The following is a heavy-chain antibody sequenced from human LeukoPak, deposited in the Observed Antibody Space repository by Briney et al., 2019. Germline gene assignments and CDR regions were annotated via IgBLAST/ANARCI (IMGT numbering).Heavy chain of an antibody. V-gene: IGHV3-53*04. J-gene: IGHJ5*02. Sequence: GGSLRLSCAASGFTVSSNYMSWVRQAPGKGLEWVSVIYSGGSTYYADSVKGRFTISRHNSKNTLYLQMNSLRAEDTAVYYCARDTRYCTNGVCYDYMNHWGQGTLVTVSS. CDR2: IYSGGST. CDR1: GFTVSSNY. D-gene: IGHD2-8*01. CDR3: ARDTRYCTNGVCYDYMNH.